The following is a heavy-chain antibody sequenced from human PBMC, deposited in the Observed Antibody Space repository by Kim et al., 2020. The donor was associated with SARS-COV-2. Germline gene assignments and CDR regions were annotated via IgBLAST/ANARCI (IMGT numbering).Heavy chain of an antibody. V-gene: IGHV3-7*05. Sequence: GGSLRLSCAASGFTFSSYWMSWVRQAPGKGLEWVANIKQDGSEKYYVDSVKGRFTISRDNAKNSLYLQMNSLRAEDTAMYYCARDRDYYDSSGDQSVIFGYWGQGTLVTVSS. J-gene: IGHJ4*02. D-gene: IGHD3-22*01. CDR1: GFTFSSYW. CDR2: IKQDGSEK. CDR3: ARDRDYYDSSGDQSVIFGY.